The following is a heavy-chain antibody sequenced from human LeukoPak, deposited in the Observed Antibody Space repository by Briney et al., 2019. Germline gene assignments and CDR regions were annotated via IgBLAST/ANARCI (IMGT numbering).Heavy chain of an antibody. V-gene: IGHV3-72*01. Sequence: GGSLRLSCAASGFTFSDHYMNWVRQAPGKGLEWVARSRNRTHSYTTKYAASLKGRFIISRDDSKNSLYLQMNSLRAEDTAVYYCAGRGYGFGYDAFDIWGQGTMVTVSS. D-gene: IGHD5-18*01. CDR3: AGRGYGFGYDAFDI. J-gene: IGHJ3*02. CDR1: GFTFSDHY. CDR2: SRNRTHSYTT.